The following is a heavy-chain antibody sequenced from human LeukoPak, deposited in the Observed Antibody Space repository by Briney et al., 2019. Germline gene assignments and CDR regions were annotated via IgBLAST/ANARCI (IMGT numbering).Heavy chain of an antibody. CDR2: IWYDGSNK. Sequence: GGSLRLSCAASGFTSSNFGIHWVRQAPGKGLEWVAVIWYDGSNKYYADSVKGRFTISRDNSKNTLYLQLNSLRTEDTALYYCTRDWVTNYFDYWGQGTLVTVSS. V-gene: IGHV3-33*01. CDR1: GFTSSNFG. CDR3: TRDWVTNYFDY. D-gene: IGHD4-23*01. J-gene: IGHJ4*02.